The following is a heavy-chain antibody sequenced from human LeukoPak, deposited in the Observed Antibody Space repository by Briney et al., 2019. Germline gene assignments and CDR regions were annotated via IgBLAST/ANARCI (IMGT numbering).Heavy chain of an antibody. D-gene: IGHD3-9*01. CDR1: GGSISSGGYY. Sequence: SQTLSLTCTVSGGSISSGGYYWSWIRQPPGKGLEWIGYIYHSGSTYYNPSLKSRVTISVDRSKNQFSLKLSSVTAADTAVYYCARVGSDWPYYYYGMDVWGQGTTVTVSS. CDR2: IYHSGST. J-gene: IGHJ6*02. V-gene: IGHV4-30-2*01. CDR3: ARVGSDWPYYYYGMDV.